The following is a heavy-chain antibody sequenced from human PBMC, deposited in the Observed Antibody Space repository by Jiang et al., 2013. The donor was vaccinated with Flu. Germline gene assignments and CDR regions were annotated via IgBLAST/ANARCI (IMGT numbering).Heavy chain of an antibody. CDR1: GYKFTNYF. D-gene: IGHD3-16*01. CDR2: SSPTDGSA. CDR3: VREVMFRSLGIDY. Sequence: SGAEVKKPGASVRLSCQTSGYKFTNYFVHWVRQAPGQGLVWMGISSPTDGSARYGQGFQGRVTTTRDTFTSTFYMDLTGLRSDDTAVYYCVREVMFRSLGIDYWGQGSLVTVSS. V-gene: IGHV1-46*01. J-gene: IGHJ4*02.